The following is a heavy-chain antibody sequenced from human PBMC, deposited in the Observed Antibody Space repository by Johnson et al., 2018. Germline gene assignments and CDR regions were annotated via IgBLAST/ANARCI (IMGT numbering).Heavy chain of an antibody. D-gene: IGHD3-16*01. CDR1: GFTFSSYA. Sequence: QVQLVESGGGVVQPGRSLRLSCAASGFTFSSYAMHWVRQAPGKGLEWVAVISYDGSNKYYADSVKGRFTISRDNSKNTLCLQMNSLRAEDTGVDYCATAQPQPALEQFHQLRFCYYGRDVWGQRTTVTVSS. CDR2: ISYDGSNK. V-gene: IGHV3-30*14. CDR3: ATAQPQPALEQFHQLRFCYYGRDV. J-gene: IGHJ6*02.